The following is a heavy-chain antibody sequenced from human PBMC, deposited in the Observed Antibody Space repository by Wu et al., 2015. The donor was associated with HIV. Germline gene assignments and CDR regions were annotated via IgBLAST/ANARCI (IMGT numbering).Heavy chain of an antibody. Sequence: QVQLVQSASEMKKSGASMKVSCKTSGYTFTGYYIHWLRQAPGQGLEWMGGIIPMFKTPNYSRKFQGRLIITADDSTETAYMELRGLRSGDTAIYFCARDMPMTGQLWGQGTQVTVSS. V-gene: IGHV1-69*01. D-gene: IGHD1-1*01. CDR1: GYTFTGYY. CDR3: ARDMPMTGQL. CDR2: IIPMFKTP. J-gene: IGHJ4*03.